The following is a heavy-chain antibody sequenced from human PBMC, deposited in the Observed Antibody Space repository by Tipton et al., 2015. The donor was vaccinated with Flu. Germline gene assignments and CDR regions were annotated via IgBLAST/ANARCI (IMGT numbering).Heavy chain of an antibody. CDR2: IRSKAYGGTT. CDR3: SVGRGSYFPGGYYFDY. CDR1: GFTFGDYA. Sequence: LRLSCTASGFTFGDYAMSWVRQAPGKGLEWVGFIRSKAYGGTTEYAASVKGRFTISRDDSKSIAYLQMNSLKTEDTAVYYCSVGRGSYFPGGYYFDYWGQGTLVTVSS. V-gene: IGHV3-49*04. D-gene: IGHD1-26*01. J-gene: IGHJ4*02.